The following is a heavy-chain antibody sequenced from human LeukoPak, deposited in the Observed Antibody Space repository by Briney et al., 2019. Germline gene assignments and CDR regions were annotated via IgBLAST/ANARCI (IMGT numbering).Heavy chain of an antibody. J-gene: IGHJ6*03. V-gene: IGHV1-69*05. CDR3: ARDRGITGTTRTDYYYYYMDI. CDR1: GGTFSSYA. Sequence: ASVKVSCKASGGTFSSYAISWVRQAPGQGLEWMGGIIPIFGTANYAQKFQGRVTITTDESTSTAYMELSSLRSEDTAVYYCARDRGITGTTRTDYYYYYMDIWGKGTTATVSS. CDR2: IIPIFGTA. D-gene: IGHD1-7*01.